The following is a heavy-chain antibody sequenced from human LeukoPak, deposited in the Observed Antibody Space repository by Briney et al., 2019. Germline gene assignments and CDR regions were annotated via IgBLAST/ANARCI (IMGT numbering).Heavy chain of an antibody. D-gene: IGHD2-21*01. CDR2: IIPILGIA. Sequence: SVKVSCKASGGTFSSYTISWVRQAPGQGLEWMGRIIPILGIANYAQKFQGRVTITADKSTSTAYMELSSLRSEDTAVYYCARVHCGGDCTIYWYFDLWGRGTLVTVSS. V-gene: IGHV1-69*02. CDR1: GGTFSSYT. CDR3: ARVHCGGDCTIYWYFDL. J-gene: IGHJ2*01.